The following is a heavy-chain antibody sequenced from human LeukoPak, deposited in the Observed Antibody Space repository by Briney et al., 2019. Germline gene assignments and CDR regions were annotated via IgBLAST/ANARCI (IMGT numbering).Heavy chain of an antibody. D-gene: IGHD3-22*01. V-gene: IGHV3-74*01. J-gene: IGHJ4*02. CDR2: ISSDGSIT. CDR3: ARRVGSSESSYYFDY. CDR1: GFTFNIYW. Sequence: GGSLRLSCAASGFTFNIYWMHCVRQAPGKGLVWVSLISSDGSITSYADSVKGRFTISRENAKNTVYLQMNSLRVEDTAVYYCARRVGSSESSYYFDYWGQGTLVTVSS.